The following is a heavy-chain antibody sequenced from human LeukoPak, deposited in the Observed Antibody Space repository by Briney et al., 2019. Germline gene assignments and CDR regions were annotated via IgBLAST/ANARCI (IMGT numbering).Heavy chain of an antibody. CDR2: MNPNSGNT. D-gene: IGHD3-22*01. CDR1: GYTFTSYD. J-gene: IGHJ4*02. CDR3: ARERKTYYYDRSGYYSSRRVDY. Sequence: ASVKVSCKASGYTFTSYDINWVRQATGQGLEWMGWMNPNSGNTGYAQKFQGRVTITRNNSISTAYLELSSLRSEDTAVYYCARERKTYYYDRSGYYSSRRVDYWGQGTLVTVSS. V-gene: IGHV1-8*01.